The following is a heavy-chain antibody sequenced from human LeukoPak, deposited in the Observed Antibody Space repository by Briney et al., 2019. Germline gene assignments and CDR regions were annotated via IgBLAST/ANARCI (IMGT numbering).Heavy chain of an antibody. CDR3: ARVRPRHYYDFWSGYYTEFDY. Sequence: GASVKVSCKASGYTFTSYGISWVRQAPGQGLEWMGWISAYNGNTNYAQKLQGRVTMTTDTSTSTAYMELRSLRSDDTAVYYCARVRPRHYYDFWSGYYTEFDYWGQGTLVTVSS. V-gene: IGHV1-18*01. CDR1: GYTFTSYG. J-gene: IGHJ4*02. CDR2: ISAYNGNT. D-gene: IGHD3-3*01.